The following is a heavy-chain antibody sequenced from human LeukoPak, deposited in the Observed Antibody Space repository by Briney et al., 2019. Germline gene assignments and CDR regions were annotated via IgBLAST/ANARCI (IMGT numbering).Heavy chain of an antibody. V-gene: IGHV4-34*01. J-gene: IGHJ4*02. CDR1: GGSFSGYY. Sequence: SETLSLTCAVYGGSFSGYYWSWIRQPPGKGLEWIGEINHSGSTNYNPSLKSRVTISVDTSKNQFSLKLSSVTAADTAVYYCARDQVGSYFDYWGQGTLVTVSS. CDR2: INHSGST. CDR3: ARDQVGSYFDY. D-gene: IGHD3-10*01.